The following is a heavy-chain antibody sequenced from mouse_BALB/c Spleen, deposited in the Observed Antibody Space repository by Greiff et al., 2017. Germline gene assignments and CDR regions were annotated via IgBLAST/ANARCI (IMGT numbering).Heavy chain of an antibody. V-gene: IGHV5-6-4*01. CDR3: TRDYGSSPLAMDY. Sequence: EVMLVESGGGLVKPGGSLKLSCAASGFTFSSYTMSWVRQTPEKRLEWVATISSGGSYTYYPDSVKGRFTISRDNAKNTLYLQMSSLKSEDTAMYYCTRDYGSSPLAMDYWGQGTSVTVSS. CDR1: GFTFSSYT. J-gene: IGHJ4*01. D-gene: IGHD1-1*01. CDR2: ISSGGSYT.